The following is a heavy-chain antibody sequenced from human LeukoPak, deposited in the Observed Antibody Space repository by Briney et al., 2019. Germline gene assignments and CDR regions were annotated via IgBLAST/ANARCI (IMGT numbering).Heavy chain of an antibody. Sequence: GGSLRLSCAASGFTFSSYGMHWVRQTPGKGLEWVAVLSYDGSNKYYADSVKGRFTISRDNSKNTLYLQMNSLRAEDTAVYYCAKDFAPWYYGSGSFFDYWGQGTLVTVSS. CDR1: GFTFSSYG. D-gene: IGHD3-10*01. J-gene: IGHJ4*02. CDR2: LSYDGSNK. V-gene: IGHV3-30*18. CDR3: AKDFAPWYYGSGSFFDY.